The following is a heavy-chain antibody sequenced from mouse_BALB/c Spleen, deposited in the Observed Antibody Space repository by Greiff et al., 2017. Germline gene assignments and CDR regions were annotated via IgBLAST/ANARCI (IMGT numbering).Heavy chain of an antibody. Sequence: QVQLKESGPGLVAPSQSLSITCTVSGFSLTSYGVHWVRQPPGKGLEWLGVIWAGGSTNYNSALMSRLSISKDNSKSQVFLKMNSLQTDDTAMYYCARDRENYYGYGAWFAYWGQGTLVTVSA. CDR2: IWAGGST. D-gene: IGHD1-2*01. J-gene: IGHJ3*01. CDR3: ARDRENYYGYGAWFAY. V-gene: IGHV2-9*02. CDR1: GFSLTSYG.